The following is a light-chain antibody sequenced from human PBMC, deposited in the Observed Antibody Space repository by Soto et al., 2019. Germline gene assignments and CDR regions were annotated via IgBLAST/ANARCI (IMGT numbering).Light chain of an antibody. CDR2: RAS. CDR3: QQSYSSPWT. CDR1: QSISTF. Sequence: DIQMTQSPSSLSASVGDRVTISCRASQSISTFLNWYQQRPGTVPRLLIYRASSVKSGVPPRFSGSGSGRDFTLTISSLRPEDSAAYFCQQSYSSPWTFGQGTKVDIK. V-gene: IGKV1-39*01. J-gene: IGKJ1*01.